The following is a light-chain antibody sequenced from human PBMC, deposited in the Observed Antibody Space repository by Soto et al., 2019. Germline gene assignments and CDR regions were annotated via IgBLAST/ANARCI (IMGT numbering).Light chain of an antibody. V-gene: IGKV4-1*01. Sequence: DIVMTQSPDSLAVSLGERATINCKSSQSVLYSSNNKNYLAWYQQKPGQPPKLLIYWASTRESGVPDRFSGRRVGKNFHLTLRSPAAEDVGVYYCQQYYSTPVHFGQGTKLEIK. J-gene: IGKJ2*01. CDR2: WAS. CDR3: QQYYSTPVH. CDR1: QSVLYSSNNKNY.